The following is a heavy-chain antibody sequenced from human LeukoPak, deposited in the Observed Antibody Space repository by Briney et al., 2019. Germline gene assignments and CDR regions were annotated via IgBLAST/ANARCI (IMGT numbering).Heavy chain of an antibody. J-gene: IGHJ4*02. D-gene: IGHD6-13*01. Sequence: GGSLRLSCAASGFTFSSYAMSWVRQAPGKGLEWVSAISGSGGSTYYADSVKGRFTISRDNSKNTLYLQMNSLRAEDTAVYHCAKGEVRAAVGTGFDYWGQGTLVTVSS. CDR2: ISGSGGST. CDR3: AKGEVRAAVGTGFDY. V-gene: IGHV3-23*01. CDR1: GFTFSSYA.